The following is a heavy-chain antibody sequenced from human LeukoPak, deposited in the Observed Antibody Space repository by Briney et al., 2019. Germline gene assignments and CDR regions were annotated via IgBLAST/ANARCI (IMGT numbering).Heavy chain of an antibody. V-gene: IGHV4-59*01. J-gene: IGHJ3*02. D-gene: IGHD3-9*01. CDR1: GGSISSYY. CDR3: ARDGYFDWFEHAFDI. CDR2: IYYSGST. Sequence: SETLSLTCTASGGSISSYYWSWIRQPPGKGLEWIGYIYYSGSTNYNPSLKSRVTISVDTSKNQFSLKLSSVTAADTAVYYCARDGYFDWFEHAFDIWGQGTMVTVSS.